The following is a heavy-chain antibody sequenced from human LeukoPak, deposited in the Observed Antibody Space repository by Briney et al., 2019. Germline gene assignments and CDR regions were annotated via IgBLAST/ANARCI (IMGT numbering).Heavy chain of an antibody. V-gene: IGHV1-18*01. CDR3: ARDISFGGVTRGDY. Sequence: ASVKVSCKASGYTFTSYDINWVRQATGQGLEWMGWVSAYNGNTNYAQKLQGRVTMTTDTSTSTAYMELRSLRSDDTAVYYCARDISFGGVTRGDYWGQGALVTVSS. CDR2: VSAYNGNT. CDR1: GYTFTSYD. J-gene: IGHJ4*02. D-gene: IGHD3-16*01.